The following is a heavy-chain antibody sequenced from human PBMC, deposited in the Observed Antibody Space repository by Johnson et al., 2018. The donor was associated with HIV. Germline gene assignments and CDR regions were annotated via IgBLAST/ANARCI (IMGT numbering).Heavy chain of an antibody. J-gene: IGHJ3*02. CDR2: IKQDGSEK. CDR1: GFTFSSYW. D-gene: IGHD2-2*01. Sequence: MQLVESGGGLVQPGGSLRLSCAASGFTFSSYWMSWVRQAPGKVLEWVANIKQDGSEKYYVDSVKGRFTISRDNAKNSLYLQMHSLRAEDTAVYYCARGDIVVVPAATRAQDAFDIWGQGTMVTVSS. V-gene: IGHV3-7*02. CDR3: ARGDIVVVPAATRAQDAFDI.